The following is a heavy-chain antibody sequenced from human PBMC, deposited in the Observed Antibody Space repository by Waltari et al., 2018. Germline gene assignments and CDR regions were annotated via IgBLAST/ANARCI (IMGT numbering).Heavy chain of an antibody. V-gene: IGHV4-59*01. J-gene: IGHJ4*02. Sequence: QVQLQESGPGLVKPSETLSLTCTVSGGSISSYYWSWIRQPPGKGLEWIGYIYYSVSTNYNPSLRSRVTISVDTSKNQFSLKLSSVTAADTAVYYCAREGGGYSYGYLDYWGQGTLVTVSS. D-gene: IGHD5-18*01. CDR1: GGSISSYY. CDR3: AREGGGYSYGYLDY. CDR2: IYYSVST.